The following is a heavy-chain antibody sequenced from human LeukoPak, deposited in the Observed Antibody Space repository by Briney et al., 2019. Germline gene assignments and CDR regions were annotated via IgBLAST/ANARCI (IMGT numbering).Heavy chain of an antibody. D-gene: IGHD3-10*01. CDR1: GFTFSSYA. CDR2: ISGSGGST. V-gene: IGHV3-23*01. CDR3: ASNVLLWFGESDY. Sequence: LPGGSLRLSCAASGFTFSSYAMSWVRQAPGKGLEWVSAISGSGGSTYYADSVKGRFTISRDNSKNTLYLQMNSLRAEDTAVYYCASNVLLWFGESDYWGQGTLVTVSS. J-gene: IGHJ4*02.